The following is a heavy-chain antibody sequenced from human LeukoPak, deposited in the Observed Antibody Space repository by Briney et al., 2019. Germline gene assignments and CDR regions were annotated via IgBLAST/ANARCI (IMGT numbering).Heavy chain of an antibody. CDR2: IYYSGST. J-gene: IGHJ4*02. Sequence: PSQTLSLTCTVSGGSISSGGYYWSWIRQHPGKGLEWIGYIYYSGSTNYNPSLKSRITISVDTSKNQFSLRLSSVTAADTAVYYCARRSRLDKSSLSWADYWGQGTLVTVSS. V-gene: IGHV4-31*03. CDR3: ARRSRLDKSSLSWADY. D-gene: IGHD2-2*03. CDR1: GGSISSGGYY.